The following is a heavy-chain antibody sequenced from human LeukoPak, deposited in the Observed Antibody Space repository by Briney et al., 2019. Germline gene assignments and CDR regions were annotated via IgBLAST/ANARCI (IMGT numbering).Heavy chain of an antibody. CDR3: ARIGHDLYQTFDS. Sequence: PGRSLRLSCAASGFTFSSYGMHWGREAPGKGLGWVAVISYDGSNKYYADSVKGRFTISRDNAKNSVFLQMNSLRAEDTALYYCARIGHDLYQTFDSWAHGTLITVSS. J-gene: IGHJ5*01. CDR2: ISYDGSNK. V-gene: IGHV3-30*03. CDR1: GFTFSSYG. D-gene: IGHD2-2*01.